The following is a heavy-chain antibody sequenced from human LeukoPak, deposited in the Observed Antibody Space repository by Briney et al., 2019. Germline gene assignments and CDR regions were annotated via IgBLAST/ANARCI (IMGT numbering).Heavy chain of an antibody. CDR2: ISYDGSNK. D-gene: IGHD3-10*01. J-gene: IGHJ6*04. V-gene: IGHV3-30*18. Sequence: GGSLRLPCAASGFTFSSYGMHWVRQAPGKGLEWVAVISYDGSNKYYADSVKGRFTISRDNSKNTLYLQMNSLRAEDTAVYYCAKAQLLWFGEGYYGMDVWGKGTTVTVSS. CDR1: GFTFSSYG. CDR3: AKAQLLWFGEGYYGMDV.